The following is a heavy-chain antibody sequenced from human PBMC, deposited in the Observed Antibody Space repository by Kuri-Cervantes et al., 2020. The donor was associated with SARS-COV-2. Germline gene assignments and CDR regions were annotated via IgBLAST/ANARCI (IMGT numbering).Heavy chain of an antibody. V-gene: IGHV1-24*01. CDR3: ARNSDSGFLEWLFHTPTYYYYMDV. J-gene: IGHJ6*03. CDR2: FDPEDGET. CDR1: GYTLTELS. D-gene: IGHD3-3*01. Sequence: ASVKVSCKVSGYTLTELSMHWVRQAPGKGLEWMGGFDPEDGETIYAQKFQGRVTMTEDTSTDTVYMELSSLRSEDTAVYYCARNSDSGFLEWLFHTPTYYYYMDVWGKGTTVTVSS.